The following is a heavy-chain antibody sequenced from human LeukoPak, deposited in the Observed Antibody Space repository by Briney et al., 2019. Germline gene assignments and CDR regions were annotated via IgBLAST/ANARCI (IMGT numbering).Heavy chain of an antibody. Sequence: GGSLRLSCAASGFTSSSYGMHWVRQAPGKGLEWVAVISYDGSNKYYADSVKGRFTISRDNSKNTLYLQMSSLRAEDTAVYYCVKYSNSCYDPWGQGTLVTVSS. J-gene: IGHJ5*02. CDR1: GFTSSSYG. V-gene: IGHV3-30*18. CDR3: VKYSNSCYDP. D-gene: IGHD6-13*01. CDR2: ISYDGSNK.